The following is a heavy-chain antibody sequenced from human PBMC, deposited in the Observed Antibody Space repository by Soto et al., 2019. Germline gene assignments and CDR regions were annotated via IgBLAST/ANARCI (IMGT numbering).Heavy chain of an antibody. CDR3: AREKYSAFDY. CDR2: INAANGNT. D-gene: IGHD5-18*01. CDR1: GYTFTTYA. J-gene: IGHJ4*02. Sequence: ASVKVSCKASGYTFTTYATHWVRQAPGQRLEWMGWINAANGNTKYSQKFQGRVTINPDTSKNQFSLQLNSVTLDDTAVYYCAREKYSAFDYWGQGTLVTV. V-gene: IGHV1-3*01.